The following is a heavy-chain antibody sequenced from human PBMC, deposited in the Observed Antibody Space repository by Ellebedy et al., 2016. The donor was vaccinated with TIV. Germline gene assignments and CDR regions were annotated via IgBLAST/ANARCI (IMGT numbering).Heavy chain of an antibody. CDR3: ARDSWRGGVAGSN. D-gene: IGHD6-19*01. Sequence: MPSETLSLTCTVSGGSISSGGYYWSWIRQHPGKGLEWIGYIYYSGSTYYNPSLKSRVTISVDTSKNQFSLKLSSVTAADTAVYYCARDSWRGGVAGSNWGQGTLVTVSS. CDR1: GGSISSGGYY. J-gene: IGHJ4*02. V-gene: IGHV4-31*03. CDR2: IYYSGST.